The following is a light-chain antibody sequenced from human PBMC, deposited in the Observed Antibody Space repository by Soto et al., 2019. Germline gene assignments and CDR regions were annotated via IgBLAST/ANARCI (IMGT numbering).Light chain of an antibody. CDR2: GAS. CDR1: QSVITN. V-gene: IGKV3-15*01. CDR3: QHYNHWPMYT. Sequence: ELVMTQSPATLSASPGERATLSCRASQSVITNVAWYQQKPGQAPRLLIYGASNRATGIPARFSGSGSGTEFTLTISSLQSEDFAVYYCQHYNHWPMYTFGQGTKVEIK. J-gene: IGKJ2*01.